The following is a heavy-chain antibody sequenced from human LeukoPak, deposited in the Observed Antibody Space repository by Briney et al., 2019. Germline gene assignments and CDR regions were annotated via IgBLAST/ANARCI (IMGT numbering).Heavy chain of an antibody. CDR2: ISAYNGNT. V-gene: IGHV1-18*01. J-gene: IGHJ6*03. Sequence: GASVKVSCKASGYTFTSYGISWVRQAPGQGLEWMGWISAYNGNTNYAQKLQGRVTMTRNTSISTAYMELSSLRSEDTAVYYCARVIPRSSWSYYYYYMDVWGKGTTVTISS. D-gene: IGHD6-13*01. CDR3: ARVIPRSSWSYYYYYMDV. CDR1: GYTFTSYG.